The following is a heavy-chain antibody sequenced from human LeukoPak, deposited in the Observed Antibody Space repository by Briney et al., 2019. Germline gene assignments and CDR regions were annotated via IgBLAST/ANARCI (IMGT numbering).Heavy chain of an antibody. CDR3: ARSWNDVAPFDY. D-gene: IGHD1-1*01. J-gene: IGHJ4*02. V-gene: IGHV1-69*05. CDR1: GGTFSSYA. CDR2: IIPIFGTA. Sequence: ASVKVSCKASGGTFSSYAISWVRQAPGQGLEWMGGIIPIFGTANYAQKFQGRVTITTDESTSTAYMEPSSLRSEDTAVYYCARSWNDVAPFDYWGQGTLVTVSS.